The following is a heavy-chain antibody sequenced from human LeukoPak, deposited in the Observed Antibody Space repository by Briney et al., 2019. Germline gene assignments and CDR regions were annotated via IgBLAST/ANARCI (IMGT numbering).Heavy chain of an antibody. D-gene: IGHD3-22*01. V-gene: IGHV1-69*13. CDR1: GGTFSSYA. CDR2: IIPIFGTA. J-gene: IGHJ3*02. CDR3: ARGELNYDSSGYRDAFDI. Sequence: SVKVSCKASGGTFSSYAISWVRRAPGQGLEWMGGIIPIFGTANYAQKFQGRVTITADESTSTAYMELSSLRSEDTAVYYCARGELNYDSSGYRDAFDIWGQGTMVTVSS.